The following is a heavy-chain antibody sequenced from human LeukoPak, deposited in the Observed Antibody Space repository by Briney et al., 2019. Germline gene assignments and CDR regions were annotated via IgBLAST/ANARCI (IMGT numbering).Heavy chain of an antibody. Sequence: GGSLRLSXAASEFTFSTYWMSWVRQAPGKGLEWVASIKQDGSEKYYVDSVKGRFTISRDNAKNSVYLQMNSLRAEDMAVYYYARSAANYDFWSGYNVWGKGTTVTVSS. CDR1: EFTFSTYW. J-gene: IGHJ6*04. V-gene: IGHV3-7*01. CDR3: ARSAANYDFWSGYNV. CDR2: IKQDGSEK. D-gene: IGHD3-3*01.